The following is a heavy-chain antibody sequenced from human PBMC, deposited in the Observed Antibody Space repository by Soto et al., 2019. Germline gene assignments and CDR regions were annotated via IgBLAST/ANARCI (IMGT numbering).Heavy chain of an antibody. D-gene: IGHD3-3*01. V-gene: IGHV1-18*04. Sequence: ASVKVSCKASGYTFTSYGISWVRQAPGQGLEWMGWISAYNGNTNYAQKLQGRVTMTTDTSTSTAYMELRSLRSDDTAVYYCARDVVTIFGVAYGAFDIWGQGTMVTVS. J-gene: IGHJ3*02. CDR3: ARDVVTIFGVAYGAFDI. CDR2: ISAYNGNT. CDR1: GYTFTSYG.